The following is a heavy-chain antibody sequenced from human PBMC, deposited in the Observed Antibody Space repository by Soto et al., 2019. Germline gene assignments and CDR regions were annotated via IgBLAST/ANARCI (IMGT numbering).Heavy chain of an antibody. V-gene: IGHV3-23*01. CDR3: AKERRYCSGGSCQYYFDY. CDR1: GFTFSSYA. J-gene: IGHJ4*02. D-gene: IGHD2-15*01. CDR2: TSGSGGST. Sequence: GGSLRLSCAASGFTFSSYAMSWVRQAPGKGLEWVSATSGSGGSTYYADSVKGRFTISRDNSKNTLYLQMNSLRAEDTAVYYCAKERRYCSGGSCQYYFDYWGQGTLVTVSS.